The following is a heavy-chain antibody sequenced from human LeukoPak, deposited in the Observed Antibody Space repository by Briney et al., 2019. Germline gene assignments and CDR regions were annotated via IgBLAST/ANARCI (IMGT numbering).Heavy chain of an antibody. J-gene: IGHJ5*02. CDR3: ARARILLNWFDP. D-gene: IGHD5-18*01. CDR1: GGSFSGYY. CDR2: INHSGST. V-gene: IGHV4-34*01. Sequence: SETLSLTCAVYGGSFSGYYWSWIRQPPGKGLEWIGEINHSGSTNYDPSLKSRVTISVDTSKNQFSLKLSSVTAADTAVYYCARARILLNWFDPWGQGTLVTVSS.